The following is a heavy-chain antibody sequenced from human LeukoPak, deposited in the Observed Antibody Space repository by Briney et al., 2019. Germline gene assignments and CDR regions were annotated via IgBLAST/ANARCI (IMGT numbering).Heavy chain of an antibody. V-gene: IGHV1-69*04. CDR2: IIPILGIA. CDR3: AGEEGIAAAAAIYYYGMDV. D-gene: IGHD6-13*01. J-gene: IGHJ6*02. CDR1: GGTFSSYA. Sequence: SVKVSCKASGGTFSSYAISWVRQAPGQGLEWMGRIIPILGIANYAQKFQGRVTITADKSTSTAYMELSSLRSVDTAVYYCAGEEGIAAAAAIYYYGMDVWGQGTTVTVSS.